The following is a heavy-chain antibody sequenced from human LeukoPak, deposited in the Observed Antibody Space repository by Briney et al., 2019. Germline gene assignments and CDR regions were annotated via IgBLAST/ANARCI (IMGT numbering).Heavy chain of an antibody. V-gene: IGHV3-48*04. D-gene: IGHD6-13*01. J-gene: IGHJ3*02. CDR2: ISSSGSTI. CDR3: AKGRGSAADAFDI. Sequence: GGSLRLSCEASGFTFSSYSMNWVRQAPGKGLEWVSYISSSGSTIYYADSVKGRFTISRDNAKNSLYLQMNSLRAEDMALYYCAKGRGSAADAFDIWGRGTMVTVSS. CDR1: GFTFSSYS.